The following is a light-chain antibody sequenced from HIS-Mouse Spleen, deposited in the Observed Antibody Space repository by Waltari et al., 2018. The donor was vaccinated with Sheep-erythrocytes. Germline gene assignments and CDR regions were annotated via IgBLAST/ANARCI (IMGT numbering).Light chain of an antibody. CDR3: QAWDSSTAV. V-gene: IGLV3-1*01. Sequence: SYELTQPPSVSVSPGQTASITCSGDKLGDKHACWYQQKPGPSPVLVIYQDSKRPSGIPERLSGSNSGNTATLTISGTQAMDEADYYCQAWDSSTAVFGGGTKLTVL. CDR2: QDS. J-gene: IGLJ2*01. CDR1: KLGDKH.